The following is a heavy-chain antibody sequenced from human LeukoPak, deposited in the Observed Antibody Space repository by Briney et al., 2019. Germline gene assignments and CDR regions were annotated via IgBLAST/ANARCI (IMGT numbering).Heavy chain of an antibody. CDR1: GGTFISYA. CDR3: AIATVATTRTWGY. V-gene: IGHV1-69*01. J-gene: IGHJ4*02. D-gene: IGHD4-11*01. Sequence: GASVKVSCKASGGTFISYAISWVRQAPGQGREWMGGIIPIFGTANYAQKFQSRVTITADESTSTAYMELSSLRSEDTAVYYCAIATVATTRTWGYWGQGTLVTVSS. CDR2: IIPIFGTA.